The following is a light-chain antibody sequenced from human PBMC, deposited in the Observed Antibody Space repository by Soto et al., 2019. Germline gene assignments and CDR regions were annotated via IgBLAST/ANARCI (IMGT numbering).Light chain of an antibody. J-gene: IGKJ5*01. CDR3: KQRRNWPPT. Sequence: EIGLSQSPATLSLSTGERATLSCRASQSVSSYLAWYQQKPGQAPRLLIYDASNRASGVPARFSGSGSGTDFTLTISSVEAEDVGVYYCKQRRNWPPTFGQGTRLAIK. CDR1: QSVSSY. V-gene: IGKV3-11*01. CDR2: DAS.